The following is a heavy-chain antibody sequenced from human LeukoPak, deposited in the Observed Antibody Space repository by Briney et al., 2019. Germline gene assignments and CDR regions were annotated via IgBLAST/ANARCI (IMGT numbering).Heavy chain of an antibody. V-gene: IGHV3-33*01. D-gene: IGHD5-18*01. CDR1: EFSFSSYG. CDR2: IWYGGSNK. CDR3: ARDQRGFSYSKYYFDY. J-gene: IGHJ4*02. Sequence: GRSLKLSYAASEFSFSSYGMHWVRHAPGKWLEWVAVIWYGGSNKYYADSVKGGFTISRDNSKKPLYLQMNSLRAEDTAVYYCARDQRGFSYSKYYFDYWGQGTLVTVSS.